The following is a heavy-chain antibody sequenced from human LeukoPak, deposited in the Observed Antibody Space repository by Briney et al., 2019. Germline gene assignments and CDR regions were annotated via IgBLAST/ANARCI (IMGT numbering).Heavy chain of an antibody. CDR3: AREWLVRLNLIDY. D-gene: IGHD6-19*01. CDR1: GGSISTGGYY. Sequence: SSETLSLTCTVSGGSISTGGYYGSWIRRHPGKGLEWIGYIYYSGSTYYNPSLKSRVTISVDTSKNQFSLKLSSVTAADTAVYYCAREWLVRLNLIDYWGQGTLVTVSS. V-gene: IGHV4-31*03. J-gene: IGHJ4*02. CDR2: IYYSGST.